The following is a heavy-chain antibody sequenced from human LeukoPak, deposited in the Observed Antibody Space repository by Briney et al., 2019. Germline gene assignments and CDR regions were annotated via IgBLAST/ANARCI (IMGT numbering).Heavy chain of an antibody. CDR1: GFTFSSYW. D-gene: IGHD4-23*01. Sequence: GGSLRLSCAASGFTFSSYWMNWVRQAPGKGLVWVSRIASDGSSTTYADSVKGRFSISRDNAKNMLYLQMNSLRVEDTAVYYCARGRPHGNDYWGQGTLVTVSS. CDR2: IASDGSST. V-gene: IGHV3-74*01. J-gene: IGHJ4*02. CDR3: ARGRPHGNDY.